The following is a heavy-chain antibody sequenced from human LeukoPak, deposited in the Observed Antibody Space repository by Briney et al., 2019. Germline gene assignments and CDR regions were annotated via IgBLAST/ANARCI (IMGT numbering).Heavy chain of an antibody. CDR2: INAGNGNT. D-gene: IGHD3-10*01. CDR1: GYTFTSYA. Sequence: ASVKVSCKASGYTFTSYAMHWVRQAPGQRLEWMGWINAGNGNTKYSQKFQGRVTITRDTSASTAYMELSSLRSEDTAVYYCARDLRSSYYGSAATFDYWGQGTLATVSS. V-gene: IGHV1-3*01. CDR3: ARDLRSSYYGSAATFDY. J-gene: IGHJ4*02.